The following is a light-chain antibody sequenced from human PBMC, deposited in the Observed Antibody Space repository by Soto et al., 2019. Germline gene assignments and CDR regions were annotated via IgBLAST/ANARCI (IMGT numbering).Light chain of an antibody. CDR1: QGIRTD. CDR2: AAS. Sequence: DIQMTQSPSSLSASVGDRVTITCRASQGIRTDLGWYQQKPGKAPKRLIYAASSLQSVVPSRFSGSGSGTEFTLTISSLQPEDFATYYCLQHNSYPRTFGQGTKVEIK. V-gene: IGKV1-17*01. J-gene: IGKJ1*01. CDR3: LQHNSYPRT.